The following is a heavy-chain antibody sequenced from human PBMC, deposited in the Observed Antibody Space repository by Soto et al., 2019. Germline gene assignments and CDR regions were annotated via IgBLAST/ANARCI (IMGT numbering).Heavy chain of an antibody. J-gene: IGHJ4*02. CDR2: IYYSGST. D-gene: IGHD3-10*01. CDR1: GVSISSYY. CDR3: ASLGVTMVRGLDY. Sequence: SETLSLTCTVSGVSISSYYWSWIRQPPGKGLEWIGYIYYSGSTNYNPSLKSRVTISVDTSKNQFSLKLNSMTAADTAVYYCASLGVTMVRGLDYWGQGTLVTVSS. V-gene: IGHV4-59*01.